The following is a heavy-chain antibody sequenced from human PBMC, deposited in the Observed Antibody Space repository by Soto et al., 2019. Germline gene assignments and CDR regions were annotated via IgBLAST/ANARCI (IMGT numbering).Heavy chain of an antibody. CDR1: GGSISSYY. J-gene: IGHJ4*02. CDR3: ATFGYGDYGKYYFDY. D-gene: IGHD4-17*01. Sequence: SETLSLTCTVSGGSISSYYWSWIRQPPGKGLEWIGYIYYSGSTNYNPSLKSRVTISVDTSKNQFSLKLSSVTAADTAVYYCATFGYGDYGKYYFDYWGQGTLVTVS. V-gene: IGHV4-59*01. CDR2: IYYSGST.